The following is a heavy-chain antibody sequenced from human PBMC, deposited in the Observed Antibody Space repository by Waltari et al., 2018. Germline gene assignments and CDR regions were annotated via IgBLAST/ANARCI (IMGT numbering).Heavy chain of an antibody. J-gene: IGHJ4*02. CDR1: GGSFSGYY. V-gene: IGHV4-34*01. D-gene: IGHD3-10*01. CDR3: ARARPFGRPFDY. CDR2: INHSGST. Sequence: QVQLQQWGAGLLKPSENLSLTCAVYGGSFSGYYWSRIRQTPGRGMEGIGEINHSGSTNYNPSLKSRVTISVDTSKNQFALKLSSVTAADTAVYYCARARPFGRPFDYWGQGTLVTVSS.